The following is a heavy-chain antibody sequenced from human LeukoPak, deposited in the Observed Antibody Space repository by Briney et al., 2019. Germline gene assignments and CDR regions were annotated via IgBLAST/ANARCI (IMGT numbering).Heavy chain of an antibody. Sequence: SVKVSCKASVGTFNSYAIICVRQAPGHGLEWIGRIIPIFGTANYAQKLQGRVTITADKSTSTAYMEVSSLRSEDTAVYYCASGSPSTYYYDSSGPWGQGTLVTVS. J-gene: IGHJ4*02. V-gene: IGHV1-69*06. CDR3: ASGSPSTYYYDSSGP. CDR1: VGTFNSYA. D-gene: IGHD3-22*01. CDR2: IIPIFGTA.